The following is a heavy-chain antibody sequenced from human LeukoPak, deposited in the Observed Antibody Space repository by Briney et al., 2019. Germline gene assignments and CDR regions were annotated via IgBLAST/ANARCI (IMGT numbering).Heavy chain of an antibody. V-gene: IGHV3-30*02. J-gene: IGHJ4*02. CDR3: AKISGYYPFDY. Sequence: GGSLRLSCAVSGFSFNNYGMYWVRQAPGKGLEWVAFIWYDGSNKFYVDSVKGRFSISRDNSKNTLYLQMNNLRAEDTALYYCAKISGYYPFDYWGQGTLVTVSS. CDR2: IWYDGSNK. CDR1: GFSFNNYG. D-gene: IGHD3-22*01.